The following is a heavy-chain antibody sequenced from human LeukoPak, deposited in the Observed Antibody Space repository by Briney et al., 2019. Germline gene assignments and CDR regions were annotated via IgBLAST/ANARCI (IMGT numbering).Heavy chain of an antibody. D-gene: IGHD2-2*01. CDR1: GYTFSDYY. Sequence: GASVKVSCKASGYTFSDYYMHWVRQAPGQGHEWMGWISPKSGDTNYAQNFQGRVTMTRDTSISTAYMELSRLTSDDTAVYYCARGRDKTTSPAIDYWGQGTLVTVSS. V-gene: IGHV1-2*02. J-gene: IGHJ4*02. CDR3: ARGRDKTTSPAIDY. CDR2: ISPKSGDT.